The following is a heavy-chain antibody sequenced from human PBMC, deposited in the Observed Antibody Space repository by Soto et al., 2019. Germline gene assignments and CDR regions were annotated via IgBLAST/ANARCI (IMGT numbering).Heavy chain of an antibody. J-gene: IGHJ4*02. CDR1: GGSISSNSYY. CDR2: MYYSGAT. Sequence: QLQLQESGPGLVKPSETLSLACTVSGGSISSNSYYWDWIRQPPGKGLEWIGSMYYSGATYHNPALQSRVNISVDTSKNQFSLHLSSVTAAYTAVYYCARHAAYDSVWGKSDGSDYWGQGTLVTVSS. V-gene: IGHV4-39*01. D-gene: IGHD3-16*01. CDR3: ARHAAYDSVWGKSDGSDY.